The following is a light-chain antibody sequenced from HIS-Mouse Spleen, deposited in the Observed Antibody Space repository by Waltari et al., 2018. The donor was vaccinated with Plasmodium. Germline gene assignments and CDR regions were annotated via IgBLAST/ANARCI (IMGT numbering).Light chain of an antibody. CDR1: ALPKQY. Sequence: SYELTQPPSVSVSPGQTARITCSGDALPKQYAYWSQQKPGQAPVLVIYKDSERPSGIPERVSGSSSGTTVTLTISGVQAEDEADYYCQSADSSGTPNWVFGGGTKLTVL. V-gene: IGLV3-25*03. J-gene: IGLJ3*02. CDR2: KDS. CDR3: QSADSSGTPNWV.